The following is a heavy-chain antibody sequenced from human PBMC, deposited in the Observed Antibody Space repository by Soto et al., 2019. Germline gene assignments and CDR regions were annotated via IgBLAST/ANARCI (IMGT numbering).Heavy chain of an antibody. CDR3: ETKVRVPKYEYDGMDV. D-gene: IGHD2-2*01. V-gene: IGHV3-30*03. CDR2: ISYDGNTE. CDR1: GFTFNTSG. Sequence: QVELVESGGGVVQPGRSLRLSCGASGFTFNTSGMHWVRQAPDGGLEWVAVISYDGNTEYYGDSVKGRFTISRDNYKNTLYLQLNSLRSEDTAIYYCETKVRVPKYEYDGMDVWGQGPTVIVS. J-gene: IGHJ6*02.